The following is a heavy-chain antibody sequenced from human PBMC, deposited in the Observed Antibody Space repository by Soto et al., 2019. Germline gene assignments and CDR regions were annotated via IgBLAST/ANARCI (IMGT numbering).Heavy chain of an antibody. CDR3: ARFTWSKGMDL. CDR2: INHSGST. Sequence: PSETLSLTCAVYGGSFSGYYWSWIRQPPGKGLEWIGEINHSGSTNYNPSLKSRVTISVDTSKNQFSLKLSSVTAADTAVYYCARFTWSKGMDLWGQGTTVTVSS. V-gene: IGHV4-34*01. CDR1: GGSFSGYY. D-gene: IGHD3-3*01. J-gene: IGHJ6*02.